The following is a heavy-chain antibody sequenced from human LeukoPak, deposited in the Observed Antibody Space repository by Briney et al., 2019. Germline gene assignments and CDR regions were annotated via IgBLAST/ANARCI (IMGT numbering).Heavy chain of an antibody. J-gene: IGHJ5*02. Sequence: SETLSLTCTVSGGSISSSSYYWGWIRQPPGKGLEWIGSIYYSGSTYYNPSLKSRVTISVDTSKNQFSLKLSSVTAADTAVYYCARGGRQQLVTLWFDPWGQGTLVTVSS. CDR2: IYYSGST. CDR1: GGSISSSSYY. V-gene: IGHV4-39*07. D-gene: IGHD6-13*01. CDR3: ARGGRQQLVTLWFDP.